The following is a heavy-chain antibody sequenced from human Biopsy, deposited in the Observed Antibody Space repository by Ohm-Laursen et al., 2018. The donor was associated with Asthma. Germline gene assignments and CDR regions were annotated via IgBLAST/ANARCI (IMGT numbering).Heavy chain of an antibody. J-gene: IGHJ4*02. V-gene: IGHV1-24*01. CDR2: HDHEGGGT. CDR1: GYSLTDLS. D-gene: IGHD4-17*01. CDR3: ASDFPKDYVRYNFQF. Sequence: ASVKVSCKISGYSLTDLSMHWVRQAPGQGLEWMGGHDHEGGGTVNARRFQGRVTMTEDTSTDTAYMELSSLSSDDTAVYYCASDFPKDYVRYNFQFWGQGTLVTVPS.